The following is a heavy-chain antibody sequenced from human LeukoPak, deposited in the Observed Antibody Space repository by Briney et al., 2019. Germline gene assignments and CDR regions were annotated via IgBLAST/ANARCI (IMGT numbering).Heavy chain of an antibody. J-gene: IGHJ6*02. Sequence: SGPTLAKPTQTLTLTCTFSGFSLSTSGVGVGWIRQPPGKALEWLALIYWNDDKRYSPSLKSRLTITKDTSKNQVVLTMTNMDPVDTATYYCAHSYARGYYYYYGMDVWGQGTTVTVSS. CDR3: AHSYARGYYYYYGMDV. CDR2: IYWNDDK. CDR1: GFSLSTSGVG. D-gene: IGHD2-2*01. V-gene: IGHV2-5*01.